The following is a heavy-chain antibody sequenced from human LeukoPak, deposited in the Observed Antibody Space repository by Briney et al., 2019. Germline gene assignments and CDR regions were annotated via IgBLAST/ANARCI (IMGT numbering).Heavy chain of an antibody. V-gene: IGHV1-69*01. Sequence: SAKVSCKASGGTFSSYAISWVRQAPGQGLEWMGGIIPIFGTANYAQKFQGRVTITADESTSTAYMELSSLRSEDTAVYYCARYCSGGSCPFDYWGQGTLVTVSS. CDR1: GGTFSSYA. CDR2: IIPIFGTA. CDR3: ARYCSGGSCPFDY. D-gene: IGHD2-15*01. J-gene: IGHJ4*02.